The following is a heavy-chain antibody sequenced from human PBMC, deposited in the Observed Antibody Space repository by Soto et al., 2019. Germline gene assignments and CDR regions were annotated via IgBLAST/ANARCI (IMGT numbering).Heavy chain of an antibody. CDR1: GGTFSSYA. Sequence: QVQLVQSGAEVKKPGSSVKVSCKASGGTFSSYAISWVRQAPGQGLEWMGGIIPIFGTANYAQKFQGRVTITADESTSTAYMELSSLRSEDTAVYYCARDLGDYYGSGSSLDYWGQGPLVTVSS. D-gene: IGHD3-10*01. CDR3: ARDLGDYYGSGSSLDY. CDR2: IIPIFGTA. J-gene: IGHJ4*02. V-gene: IGHV1-69*01.